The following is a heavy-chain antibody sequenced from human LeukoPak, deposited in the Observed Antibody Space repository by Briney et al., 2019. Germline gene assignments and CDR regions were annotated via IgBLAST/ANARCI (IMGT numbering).Heavy chain of an antibody. CDR1: GYSFTTNW. V-gene: IGHV5-51*01. CDR3: ARQMYGNYYDSSGFATRYNWFDP. J-gene: IGHJ5*02. D-gene: IGHD3-22*01. CDR2: IYPADSDT. Sequence: GESLKISCKGAGYSFTTNWIGWVRQMPGKGLEWMGIIYPADSDTRYSPSFQGQVTISADKSISTAYLQWSSLKASDTAMYYCARQMYGNYYDSSGFATRYNWFDPWGQGTLVTVSS.